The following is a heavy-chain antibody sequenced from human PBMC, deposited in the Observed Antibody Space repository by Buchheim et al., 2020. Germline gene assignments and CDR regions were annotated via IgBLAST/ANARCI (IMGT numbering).Heavy chain of an antibody. CDR1: GGSIKTYY. CDR2: IYSSGNA. CDR3: AREVKTAIPDY. D-gene: IGHD2-21*02. V-gene: IGHV4-4*07. J-gene: IGHJ4*02. Sequence: QVHLQESGPGLVKPSETLSLTCNVSGGSIKTYYWSWIRQAAGKGLELVGRIYSSGNANYSPSLRSRVTMSVETSSNQVFLRLTSVTAADTAVYFCAREVKTAIPDYWGQG.